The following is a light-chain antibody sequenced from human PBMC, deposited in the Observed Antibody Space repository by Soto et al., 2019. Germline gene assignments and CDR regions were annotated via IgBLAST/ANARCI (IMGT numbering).Light chain of an antibody. CDR3: QKYNTAPHT. V-gene: IGKV1-27*01. CDR1: QGIIDY. J-gene: IGKJ1*01. Sequence: DVQMTQSPSSLSASFGDRVTITCRASQGIIDYLAWYQQKQGKAPHLLIYPVSTLHSGVPSRFSGSGSGTDFTLTITNLPPEDVGTYYCQKYNTAPHTFGPGTKVEIK. CDR2: PVS.